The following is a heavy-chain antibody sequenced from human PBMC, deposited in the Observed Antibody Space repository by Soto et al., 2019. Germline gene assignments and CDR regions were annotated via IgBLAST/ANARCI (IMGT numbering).Heavy chain of an antibody. CDR3: ARVIIGGSNWFDP. CDR2: ISAYNGNT. D-gene: IGHD3-16*01. J-gene: IGHJ5*02. CDR1: GYTFTSYG. V-gene: IGHV1-18*04. Sequence: GASVKVSCKAFGYTFTSYGITWLRQAPGQGLEWMGWISAYNGNTNYAQKLQGRVTMTTDTSTSTAYMELRSLRSDDTAVYYCARVIIGGSNWFDPWGQGTLVTVSS.